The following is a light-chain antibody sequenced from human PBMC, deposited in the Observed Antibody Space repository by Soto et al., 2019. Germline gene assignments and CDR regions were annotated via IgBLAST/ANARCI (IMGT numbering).Light chain of an antibody. CDR1: QTISSSF. CDR3: HQFGSSPLDI. J-gene: IGKJ3*01. CDR2: RAS. Sequence: EIVLTQSPGTLSLSPGERATLSCRASQTISSSFLAWYQQKPGQAPRLLIYRASRRAPGIPDRFSGSGSWTDFTLTISRLEPEDFAVYYCHQFGSSPLDIFGPGTKVEIK. V-gene: IGKV3-20*01.